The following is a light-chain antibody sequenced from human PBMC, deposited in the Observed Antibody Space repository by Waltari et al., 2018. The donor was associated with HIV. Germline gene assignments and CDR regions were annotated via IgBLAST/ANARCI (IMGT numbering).Light chain of an antibody. V-gene: IGKV3-11*01. J-gene: IGKJ4*01. CDR1: QSINRY. CDR3: QQRSNWPLT. Sequence: EIVLTQSPATLSLSPGERATLTCRASQSINRYLAWYQQKPGQAPRLLIYDASNRATGIPARFSGSGSGTDFTLTISSLEAEDFAVYYCQQRSNWPLTFGGGTKVENK. CDR2: DAS.